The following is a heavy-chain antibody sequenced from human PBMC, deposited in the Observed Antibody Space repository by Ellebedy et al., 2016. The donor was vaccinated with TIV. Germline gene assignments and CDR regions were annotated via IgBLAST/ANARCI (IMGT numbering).Heavy chain of an antibody. CDR1: GFTFSSYW. J-gene: IGHJ3*01. CDR2: IKQDGSKR. CDR3: ARDPAGRTWGAFDL. Sequence: GEFLKISCAASGFTFSSYWMSWVRQAPGKGLEWVANIKQDGSKRFYVDSVKGRITISRDNAKNSLYLQMSSLRAEDTAVYYCARDPAGRTWGAFDLWGQGTMATVSS. V-gene: IGHV3-7*03. D-gene: IGHD1-26*01.